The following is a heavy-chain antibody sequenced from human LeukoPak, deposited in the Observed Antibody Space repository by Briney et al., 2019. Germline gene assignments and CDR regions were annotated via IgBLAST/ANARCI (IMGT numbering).Heavy chain of an antibody. J-gene: IGHJ4*02. CDR2: ISHRGNT. CDR1: GGSFSGYY. V-gene: IGHV4-34*01. Sequence: SETLSLTCAVYGGSFSGYYCHWIRQPPGKGLEWVGEISHRGNTKYYPSLKSRVTISLDTSKNQFSLKLSSATAAETAMYYCFLWDTVVSRDYWGQGTLVTVSS. D-gene: IGHD4-23*01. CDR3: FLWDTVVSRDY.